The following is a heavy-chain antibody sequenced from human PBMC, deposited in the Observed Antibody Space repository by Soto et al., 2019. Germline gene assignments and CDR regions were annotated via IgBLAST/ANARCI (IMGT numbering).Heavy chain of an antibody. J-gene: IGHJ6*02. CDR3: ARQVRIAVALVCYYYGMDV. CDR1: GDSVSSNSAA. V-gene: IGHV6-1*01. D-gene: IGHD6-19*01. CDR2: TYYRSKWYN. Sequence: SQTLSLTCAISGDSVSSNSAAWNWIRQSPSRGLEWLGRTYYRSKWYNDYAVSVKSRITINPDTSKNQFSLQLNSVTPEDTAVYYCARQVRIAVALVCYYYGMDVWGQGTTVTVSS.